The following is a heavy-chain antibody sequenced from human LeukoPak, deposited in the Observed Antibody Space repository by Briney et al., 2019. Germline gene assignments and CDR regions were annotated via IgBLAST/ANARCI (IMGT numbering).Heavy chain of an antibody. J-gene: IGHJ4*02. CDR2: ISSSSSYI. D-gene: IGHD3-3*01. Sequence: GGSLRLSCAASGFTFSSYSMNWVRQAPGKGLEWVSSISSSSSYIYYADSVKGRFTISRDNAKNSLYLQMNSLRAEDTALYYCARGGITIFGVVTNPDYWGRGTLVTVSS. CDR3: ARGGITIFGVVTNPDY. V-gene: IGHV3-21*04. CDR1: GFTFSSYS.